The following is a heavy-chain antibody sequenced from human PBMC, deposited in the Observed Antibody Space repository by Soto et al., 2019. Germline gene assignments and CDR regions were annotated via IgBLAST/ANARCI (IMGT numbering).Heavy chain of an antibody. CDR1: GDTFSSYA. V-gene: IGHV1-69*01. CDR2: FIPTFGTA. J-gene: IGHJ6*02. D-gene: IGHD3-22*01. Sequence: QVQLVQPGAEVKKPGSSVKVSCKASGDTFSSYAISWVRQAPGQGLEWMGGFIPTFGTANHAQKFQGRVTITADESTSTAYMELSSLRSEDTAVYYCARDGSGYRSRASPMDVWGQGTTVTVSS. CDR3: ARDGSGYRSRASPMDV.